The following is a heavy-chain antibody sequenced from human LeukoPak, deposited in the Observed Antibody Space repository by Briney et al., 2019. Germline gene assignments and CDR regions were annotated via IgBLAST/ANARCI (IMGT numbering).Heavy chain of an antibody. D-gene: IGHD2-21*01. CDR2: INPRSGGT. V-gene: IGHV1-2*02. Sequence: ASVKVSCKASGYIFTNYYIHWVRQAPGQGLEWMGWINPRSGGTNFAQKFQGRVTMTRDTSISAAYMELSRLRSDDTAVYYCARPVSSSGEDSWGQGTLVTVSS. CDR1: GYIFTNYY. J-gene: IGHJ4*02. CDR3: ARPVSSSGEDS.